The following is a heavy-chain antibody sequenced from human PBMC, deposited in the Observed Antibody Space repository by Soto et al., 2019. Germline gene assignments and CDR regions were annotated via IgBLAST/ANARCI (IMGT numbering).Heavy chain of an antibody. CDR1: GFSFSDYG. V-gene: IGHV3-64*01. Sequence: GGSLRLSCAASGFSFSDYGMHWVRQAPGKGLEYVSAISGNGGATYYASSVKGRFTISRDNSKNTLYLQMGSLIPGDTAVYYCSRRGIAAAGMDYYYYGMDVWGQGTLVTVSS. CDR3: SRRGIAAAGMDYYYYGMDV. J-gene: IGHJ6*02. CDR2: ISGNGGAT. D-gene: IGHD6-13*01.